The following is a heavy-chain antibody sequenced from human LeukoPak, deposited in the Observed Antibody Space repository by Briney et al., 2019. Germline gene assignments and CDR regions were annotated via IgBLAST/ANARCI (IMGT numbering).Heavy chain of an antibody. CDR2: IYHSGST. CDR3: VRDVGAAPDYYFDY. V-gene: IGHV4-4*02. J-gene: IGHJ4*02. Sequence: SETLSLTCAVSGGSISSXXWWSWVRQPPGKGXXXXGEIYHSGSTNYNASLKSRVTISVDKSKNQFSLRLTSVTAADTAVYYCVRDVGAAPDYYFDYWGQGTLVTVSS. CDR1: GGSISSXXW. D-gene: IGHD1-26*01.